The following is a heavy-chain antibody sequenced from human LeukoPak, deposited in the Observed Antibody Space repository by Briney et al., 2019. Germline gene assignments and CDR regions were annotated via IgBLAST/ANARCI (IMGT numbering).Heavy chain of an antibody. CDR2: IKKDGSEK. Sequence: PGGSLRLSCAASGFTFSSYFMSWVRQAPGKGLEWVANIKKDGSEKYYVDSLKGRFTISRDNAKNSLYLQMDSLRVEDTAAYYCARDVDYANPRHDYWGQGTLVTVSS. CDR1: GFTFSSYF. V-gene: IGHV3-7*01. D-gene: IGHD4/OR15-4a*01. CDR3: ARDVDYANPRHDY. J-gene: IGHJ4*02.